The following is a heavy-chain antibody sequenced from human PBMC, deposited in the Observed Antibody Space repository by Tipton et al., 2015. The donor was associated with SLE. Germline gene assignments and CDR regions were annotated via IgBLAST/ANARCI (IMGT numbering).Heavy chain of an antibody. CDR3: TSLQH. Sequence: GPLRLSCAASGFTFTNYRLHWVRQAPGKGLVWVSSINPDGTVATYADSVRGRVSISRDNAKNTVFLQMNSLRAEDTAVYYCTSLQHWGQGTLVTVSS. V-gene: IGHV3-74*03. CDR1: GFTFTNYR. CDR2: INPDGTVA. J-gene: IGHJ1*01.